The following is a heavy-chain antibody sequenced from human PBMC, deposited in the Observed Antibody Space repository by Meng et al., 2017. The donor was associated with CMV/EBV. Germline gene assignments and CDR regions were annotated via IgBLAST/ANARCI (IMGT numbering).Heavy chain of an antibody. V-gene: IGHV4-34*04. D-gene: IGHD5-18*01. J-gene: IGHJ5*02. CDR3: ARLPDVVDGGLVTGNWVDP. CDR2: INHRGVT. CDR1: GGSISEYY. Sequence: SEALSLTCAIYGGSISEYYWAWIRQSPAKGLGWFGEINHRGVTNTNPSPASRATLSIDTSKNQFSLKLISMTAVDTAMYYCARLPDVVDGGLVTGNWVDPWGQGTLVTVSS.